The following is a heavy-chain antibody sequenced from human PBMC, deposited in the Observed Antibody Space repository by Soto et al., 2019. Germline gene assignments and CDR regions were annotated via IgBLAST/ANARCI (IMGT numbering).Heavy chain of an antibody. J-gene: IGHJ4*02. V-gene: IGHV1-18*03. D-gene: IGHD3-10*01. CDR3: ARDRAGLLEF. CDR2: VSAYDGAT. Sequence: QVQLVQSATEVVKPGASVRVSCKASGYVFTGWGISWVRQVPGQGLEWVGWVSAYDGATRSSEKLQGRISVTRDKSTSTVYMDLTNLRSDDVAVYYCARDRAGLLEFWGQGTLVTVSS. CDR1: GYVFTGWG.